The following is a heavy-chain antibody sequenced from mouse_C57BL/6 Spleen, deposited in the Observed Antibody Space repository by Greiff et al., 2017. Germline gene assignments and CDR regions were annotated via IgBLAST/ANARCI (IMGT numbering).Heavy chain of an antibody. CDR3: ARGWRYFDY. CDR2: INYDGSST. Sequence: EVKVVESEGGLVQPGSSMKLSCTASGFTFSDYYMAWVRQVPEKGLEWVANINYDGSSTYYLDSLKSRFIISRDNAKNILYLQMSSLKSEDTATYYCARGWRYFDYWGQGTTLTVSS. V-gene: IGHV5-16*01. J-gene: IGHJ2*01. CDR1: GFTFSDYY.